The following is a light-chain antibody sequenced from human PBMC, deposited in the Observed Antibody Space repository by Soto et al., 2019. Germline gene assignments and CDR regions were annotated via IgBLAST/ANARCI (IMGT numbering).Light chain of an antibody. CDR3: FLYTSDNRDYV. CDR1: SSDVGAYTS. Sequence: QSVLTQPASVSVSPGQTITISCTGTSSDVGAYTSVSWYQQHPCKAPKLIIYEVSNRPPGVSTRFSSSKSASTASLTISGLQAEDEAHYYCFLYTSDNRDYVFATGSKLPS. J-gene: IGLJ1*01. V-gene: IGLV2-14*01. CDR2: EVS.